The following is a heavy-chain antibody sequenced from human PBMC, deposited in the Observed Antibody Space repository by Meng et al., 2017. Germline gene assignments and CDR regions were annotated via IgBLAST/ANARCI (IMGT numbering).Heavy chain of an antibody. CDR1: GGSISSGNG. CDR2: IYHSGST. CDR3: ARRGIAAAGNNWFDP. Sequence: QRHLHESGPGLVKPSGTRPLTCAVSGGSISSGNGWSWVRQPPGKGLEWIGEIYHSGSTNYNPSLKSRVTISVDKSKNQFSLKLSSVTAADTAVYYCARRGIAAAGNNWFDPWGQGTLVTVSS. J-gene: IGHJ5*02. D-gene: IGHD6-13*01. V-gene: IGHV4-4*02.